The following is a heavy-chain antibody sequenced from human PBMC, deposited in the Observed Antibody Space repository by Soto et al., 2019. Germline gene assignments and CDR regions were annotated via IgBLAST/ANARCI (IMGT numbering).Heavy chain of an antibody. CDR2: ISAYNGDT. CDR3: ARDWSRYYDNSGLIWFY. D-gene: IGHD3-22*01. Sequence: ASVKVSCKASGYTFRSYGISWVRQAPGQGLEWVGWISAYNGDTHYAPKFQDRITLTTETSTDTAYMELRSLRLDDTAVYYCARDWSRYYDNSGLIWFYSGQ. V-gene: IGHV1-18*04. J-gene: IGHJ4*01. CDR1: GYTFRSYG.